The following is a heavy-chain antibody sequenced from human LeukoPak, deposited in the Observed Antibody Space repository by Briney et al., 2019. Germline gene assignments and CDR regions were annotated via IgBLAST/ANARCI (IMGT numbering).Heavy chain of an antibody. V-gene: IGHV3-30*14. J-gene: IGHJ4*02. CDR3: ARALLYYDFWSGYDY. D-gene: IGHD3-3*01. CDR2: ISYDGSNK. CDR1: GFTFSSYA. Sequence: GGSLRLSCAASGFTFSSYAMHWARQAPGKGLEWVAVISYDGSNKYYADSVKGRFTISRDNSKNTLYLQMGSLRAEDMAVYYCARALLYYDFWSGYDYWGQGTLVTVSS.